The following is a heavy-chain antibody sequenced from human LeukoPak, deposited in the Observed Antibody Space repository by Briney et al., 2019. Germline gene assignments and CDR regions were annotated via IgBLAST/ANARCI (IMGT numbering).Heavy chain of an antibody. CDR1: GGSISSGGYS. CDR2: IYHSGST. Sequence: SETLSLTCAVSGGSISSGGYSWSWIRQPPGKGLEWIGYIYHSGSTYYNPSLKSRVTISVDRSKNQFSLKLSSVTAADTAVYYCARTSVLAGIGHWGQGTLVTVSS. V-gene: IGHV4-30-2*01. J-gene: IGHJ4*02. CDR3: ARTSVLAGIGH. D-gene: IGHD2/OR15-2a*01.